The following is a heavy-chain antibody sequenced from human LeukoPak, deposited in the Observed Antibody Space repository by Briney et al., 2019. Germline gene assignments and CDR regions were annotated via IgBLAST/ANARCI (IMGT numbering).Heavy chain of an antibody. D-gene: IGHD2-2*01. CDR1: GGTFSSYA. J-gene: IGHJ4*02. Sequence: SVKVSCKASGGTFSSYAISWVRQAPGQGLEWMGGIITIFGSANYAQKFQGGVTITSDKSTSTAYMELCSLRSEDTAVYYCASTRSVPAAYTRYYFDYWGQGTLVTVSS. CDR3: ASTRSVPAAYTRYYFDY. CDR2: IITIFGSA. V-gene: IGHV1-69*06.